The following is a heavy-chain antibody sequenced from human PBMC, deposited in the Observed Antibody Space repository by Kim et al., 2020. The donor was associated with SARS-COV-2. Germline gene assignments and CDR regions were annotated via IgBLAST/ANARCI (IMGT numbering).Heavy chain of an antibody. CDR2: IIPIFGTA. J-gene: IGHJ5*02. V-gene: IGHV1-69*13. D-gene: IGHD2-15*01. CDR1: GGTFSSYA. CDR3: ARENPHRRYCSGGSYYREAWFDP. Sequence: SVKVSCKASGGTFSSYAISWVRQAPGQGLEWMGGIIPIFGTANYAQKFQGRVTITADESTSTAYMELSSLRSEDTAVYYCARENPHRRYCSGGSYYREAWFDPWGQGTLVTVSS.